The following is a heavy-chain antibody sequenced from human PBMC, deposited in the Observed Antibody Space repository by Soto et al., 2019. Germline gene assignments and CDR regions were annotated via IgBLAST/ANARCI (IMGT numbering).Heavy chain of an antibody. V-gene: IGHV4-59*01. CDR3: ARERGGAAGTSGMDV. Sequence: SETLSLTCTVSGGSISSYYWSWIRQPPGKGLEWIGYIYYSGSTNYNPSLKSRVTISVDTSKNQFSLKLSSVTAADTAVYYCARERGGAAGTSGMDVWGQGTTVTVS. D-gene: IGHD6-13*01. CDR1: GGSISSYY. CDR2: IYYSGST. J-gene: IGHJ6*02.